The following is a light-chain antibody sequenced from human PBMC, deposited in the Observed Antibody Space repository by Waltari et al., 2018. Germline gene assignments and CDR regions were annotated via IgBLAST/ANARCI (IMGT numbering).Light chain of an antibody. Sequence: LTQSPGTLSLSPGEGATLSCRASQSISRFLAWYQQKPGQAPRLLIDDASTRATGIPDRFSGSGSGTDFSLTISRLEPEDFAVYYCQKYGTLPATFGQGTKVEIK. CDR2: DAS. CDR3: QKYGTLPAT. CDR1: QSISRF. J-gene: IGKJ1*01. V-gene: IGKV3-20*01.